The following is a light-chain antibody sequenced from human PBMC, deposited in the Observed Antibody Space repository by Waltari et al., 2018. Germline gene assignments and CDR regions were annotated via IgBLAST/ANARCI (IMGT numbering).Light chain of an antibody. Sequence: EIVMTQSPVTLSVSPGERATLSCRASQSVGNNFAWYQQKPGQAPRLLIYGASTRATGIPGRFTGSGSGTEFSLTISSLQSDDFAVYQCQHYNKWPPAFGLGTKVEIK. CDR1: QSVGNN. V-gene: IGKV3-15*01. CDR2: GAS. CDR3: QHYNKWPPA. J-gene: IGKJ1*01.